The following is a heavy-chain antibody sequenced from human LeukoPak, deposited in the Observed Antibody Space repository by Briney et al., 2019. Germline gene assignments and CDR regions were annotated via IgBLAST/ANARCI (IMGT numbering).Heavy chain of an antibody. CDR2: INAGNGNT. CDR1: GYTFTSYA. D-gene: IGHD6-13*01. CDR3: ARERQQLVKGFDP. V-gene: IGHV1-3*01. Sequence: ASVKVSCKASGYTFTSYAMHWVRLAPGQRLEWMGWINAGNGNTKYSQKFQGRVTITRDTSASTAYMELSSLRSEDTAVYYCARERQQLVKGFDPWGQGTLVTVSS. J-gene: IGHJ5*02.